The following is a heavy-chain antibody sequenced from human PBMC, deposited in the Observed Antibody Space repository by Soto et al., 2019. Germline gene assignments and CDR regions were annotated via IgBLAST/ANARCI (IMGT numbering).Heavy chain of an antibody. Sequence: QVQLQQWGAGLLKPSETLSLTCAVYGGSFSGYYWSWIRQPPGKGLEWIGEINHSGSTNYTPSLKSRVTISVDTSKNQFSLKLSSVTAADTAVYYCARGPLVASVTTFGYWGQGTLVTVSS. CDR2: INHSGST. CDR1: GGSFSGYY. J-gene: IGHJ4*02. CDR3: ARGPLVASVTTFGY. V-gene: IGHV4-34*01. D-gene: IGHD1-1*01.